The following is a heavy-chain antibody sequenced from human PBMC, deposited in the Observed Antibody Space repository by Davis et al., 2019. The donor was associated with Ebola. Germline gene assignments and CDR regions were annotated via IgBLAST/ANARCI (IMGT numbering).Heavy chain of an antibody. Sequence: LSLTCAVYGGSFSGYYWSWIRQAPGKGLEWVSYISSSGSTIYYADSVKGRFTISRDTAKNSLYLQMNSLRAEDTAVYYCARGLLYYYYGMDVWGQGTTVTVSS. CDR1: GGSFSGYY. CDR3: ARGLLYYYYGMDV. V-gene: IGHV3-11*01. CDR2: ISSSGSTI. J-gene: IGHJ6*02.